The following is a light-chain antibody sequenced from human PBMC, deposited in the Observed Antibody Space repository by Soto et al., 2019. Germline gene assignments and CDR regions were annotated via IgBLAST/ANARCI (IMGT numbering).Light chain of an antibody. V-gene: IGLV4-69*01. J-gene: IGLJ3*02. Sequence: QPVLTQPPSASASLGASVKLTCTLSSGHSSYAIAWHQQQPEKGPRYLMKLNSDGSHSKGDGIPDRFSGSSSGAERYLTISSLQSEDEADYYCKTWGTGIRVFGGGTKVTVL. CDR1: SGHSSYA. CDR2: LNSDGSH. CDR3: KTWGTGIRV.